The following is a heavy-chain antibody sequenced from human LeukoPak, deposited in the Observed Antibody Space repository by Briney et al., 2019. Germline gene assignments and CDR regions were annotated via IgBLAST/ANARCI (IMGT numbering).Heavy chain of an antibody. CDR1: GFTFSNYG. CDR2: IWYDGSNK. Sequence: GESLRLSCTASGFTFSNYGMYWVRQAPGKGLEWVAVIWYDGSNKYYADSVKGRFTISRDNSKNTLYLQMNSLRAEDTAVYYCARDLGYYDILTGYYPDYWGQGTLVTVSS. J-gene: IGHJ4*02. CDR3: ARDLGYYDILTGYYPDY. V-gene: IGHV3-33*07. D-gene: IGHD3-9*01.